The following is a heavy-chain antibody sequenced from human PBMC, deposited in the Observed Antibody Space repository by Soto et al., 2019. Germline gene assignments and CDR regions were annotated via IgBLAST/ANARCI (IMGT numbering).Heavy chain of an antibody. V-gene: IGHV3-23*01. D-gene: IGHD1-26*01. CDR2: ITVAGGGI. CDR1: GCAFSSSA. Sequence: EVQLLESGGGLVQPGGSLRLSCAASGCAFSSSAMAWIRQTPGKGLQWVSAITVAGGGIYYADSVKGRFTISRDNSKKTLYLQMNGLSAEDTALYFCAKWPPSPKMGVTSHWGQGTLVTVSS. CDR3: AKWPPSPKMGVTSH. J-gene: IGHJ4*02.